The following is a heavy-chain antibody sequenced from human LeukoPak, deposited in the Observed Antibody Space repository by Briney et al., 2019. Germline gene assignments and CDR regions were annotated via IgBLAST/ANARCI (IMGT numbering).Heavy chain of an antibody. CDR1: GVTFSSYW. D-gene: IGHD4-17*01. V-gene: IGHV3-7*01. J-gene: IGHJ6*03. CDR2: IKQDGSEK. CDR3: ARELIMTTVTINYYYYMDV. Sequence: GGSLRLSCAASGVTFSSYWMSWVRQAPGKGLEWVANIKQDGSEKYYVDSVKGRFTISRDNAKNSLYLQMNSLRAEDTAVYYCARELIMTTVTINYYYYMDVWGKGTTVTVSS.